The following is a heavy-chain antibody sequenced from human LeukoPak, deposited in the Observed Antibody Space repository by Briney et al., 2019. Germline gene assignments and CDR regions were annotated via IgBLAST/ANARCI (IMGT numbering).Heavy chain of an antibody. CDR2: IKQDKIEK. J-gene: IGHJ6*03. CDR1: GFTLSSYW. Sequence: GGSLRLSCAPSGFTLSSYWMSWVRQAPEEGGEWVANIKQDKIEKYDVDYVKARFTISRDNAKNSLYLQMNSLRAEDTAVYYCARAVLGLPPNYYYYIYMDVWGKGTTVTVSS. D-gene: IGHD3/OR15-3a*01. V-gene: IGHV3-7*03. CDR3: ARAVLGLPPNYYYYIYMDV.